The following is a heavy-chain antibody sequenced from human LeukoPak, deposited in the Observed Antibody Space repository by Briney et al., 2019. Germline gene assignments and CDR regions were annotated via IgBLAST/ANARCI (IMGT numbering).Heavy chain of an antibody. V-gene: IGHV3-53*01. CDR3: ARSYGSGSYFDY. CDR2: IYSGGST. J-gene: IGHJ4*02. Sequence: GGSLRLSCAASGFTVSSSYMSWVRQAPGKGLEWVSVIYSGGSTYYADSVKGRFTISRDNSKNTLYLQMNSLRAEDTAVYYCARSYGSGSYFDYWGQGTLVTVSS. D-gene: IGHD3-10*01. CDR1: GFTVSSSY.